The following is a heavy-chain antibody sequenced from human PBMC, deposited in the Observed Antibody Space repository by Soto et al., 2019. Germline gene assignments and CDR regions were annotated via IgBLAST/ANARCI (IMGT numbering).Heavy chain of an antibody. D-gene: IGHD3-16*01. V-gene: IGHV6-1*01. J-gene: IGHJ4*02. Sequence: QTLSLTCAISGDSISSNSAAWNWIRQSPSRGLEWLGRSYYRSKWYNDYAESVKSRITIKPDTSKNQFSLQLNSVTPEDTAVYYGARVGDRSAHVDYWGQGTLVTVSS. CDR2: SYYRSKWYN. CDR1: GDSISSNSAA. CDR3: ARVGDRSAHVDY.